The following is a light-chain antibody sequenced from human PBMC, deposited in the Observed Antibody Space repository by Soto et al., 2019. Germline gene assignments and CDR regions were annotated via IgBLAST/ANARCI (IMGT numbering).Light chain of an antibody. CDR2: EVS. V-gene: IGLV2-14*01. CDR3: SSYTTSSTLV. CDR1: SSDVGGYTS. Sequence: QSVLTQPASVSGSPGQSIAISCTGTSSDVGGYTSVSWYQQHPGKAPKIMIFEVSNRPSGVSNRFSGSKSGNTASLTISGLQTEDEADYYCSSYTTSSTLVFGSGTKV. J-gene: IGLJ1*01.